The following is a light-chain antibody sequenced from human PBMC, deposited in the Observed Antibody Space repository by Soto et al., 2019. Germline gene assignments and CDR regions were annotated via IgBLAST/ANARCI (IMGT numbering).Light chain of an antibody. CDR3: QQYYSYPLT. CDR2: KAS. Sequence: DIPMTQSPSTLSASVGDRFTITCRASQSIGSWLAWHQQEPGKAPKLLIYKASSLESGVPSRFSGSGSGTEFTLSISSLQPDDSATYYCQQYYSYPLTFGGGTKVEIK. J-gene: IGKJ4*01. CDR1: QSIGSW. V-gene: IGKV1-5*03.